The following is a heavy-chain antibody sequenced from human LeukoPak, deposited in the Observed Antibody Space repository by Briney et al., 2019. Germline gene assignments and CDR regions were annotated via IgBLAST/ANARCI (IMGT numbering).Heavy chain of an antibody. CDR1: GGSINISPYY. J-gene: IGHJ4*02. Sequence: SETLSLTCAVSGGSINISPYYWGWVRQSPGKGLEWIGSVFYLGITYYNPSLKNRVTISVDTSKNQCSLMLTSVTAADTAVYYSVRREDTAVDSKFDLWGQGNLVTVSS. CDR2: VFYLGIT. D-gene: IGHD5-18*01. CDR3: VRREDTAVDSKFDL. V-gene: IGHV4-39*01.